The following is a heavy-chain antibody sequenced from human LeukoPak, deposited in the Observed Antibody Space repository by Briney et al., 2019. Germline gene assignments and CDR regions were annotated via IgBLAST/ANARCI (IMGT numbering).Heavy chain of an antibody. CDR1: GFTFSSYA. J-gene: IGHJ4*02. D-gene: IGHD2-2*01. Sequence: TGGSLRLSCAASGFTFSSYAMSWVRQAPGKGLEWVSDINGSGGSTYYADSVKGRFTISRDNAKNTLNLQMNSLRAEDTAVYYCAKRDLYCSSTSCYCFDYWGQGTLVTVSS. V-gene: IGHV3-23*01. CDR3: AKRDLYCSSTSCYCFDY. CDR2: INGSGGST.